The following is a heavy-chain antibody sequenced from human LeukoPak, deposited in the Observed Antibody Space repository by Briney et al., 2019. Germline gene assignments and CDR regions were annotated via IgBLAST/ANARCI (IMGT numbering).Heavy chain of an antibody. V-gene: IGHV3-23*01. CDR1: GFRVSDYY. CDR3: AKEGYANSWYRFDY. D-gene: IGHD6-13*01. J-gene: IGHJ4*02. Sequence: PGGSLRLSCAVSGFRVSDYYMSWVRQAPGKGLEWVSGISGSGVSTYYADSVKGRFNISRDNSKNMVYLQMNRLRAENSALYYCAKEGYANSWYRFDYWGQGTLVTVSS. CDR2: ISGSGVST.